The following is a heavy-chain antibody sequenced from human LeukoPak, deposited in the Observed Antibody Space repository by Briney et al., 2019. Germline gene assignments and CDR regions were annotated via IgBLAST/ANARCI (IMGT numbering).Heavy chain of an antibody. J-gene: IGHJ5*01. CDR1: GFTFSNYA. D-gene: IGHD1-1*01. CDR2: ISGSGSNT. CDR3: AKLVGTGTTPTDS. V-gene: IGHV3-23*01. Sequence: GGSLRLSCAASGFTFSNYAMTWVRQAPGKGLEWVSVISGSGSNTDYADSVKGRFTISRDNSKNTLSLQMNSLRAEDTAIYYRAKLVGTGTTPTDSWGQGTLVTVSS.